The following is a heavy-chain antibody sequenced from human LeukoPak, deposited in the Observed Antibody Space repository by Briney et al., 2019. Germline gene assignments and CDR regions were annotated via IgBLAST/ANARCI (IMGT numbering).Heavy chain of an antibody. J-gene: IGHJ6*04. CDR2: ISSSGSTI. Sequence: GESLRLSCAASGFTFTTYWMSWVRQAPGKGLEGVSYISSSGSTIYYADSVKGRFTISRDNAKNSLYLQMNSLRAEDTAVYYCAELGITMIGGVWGKGTTVTISS. CDR1: GFTFTTYW. V-gene: IGHV3-48*04. CDR3: AELGITMIGGV. D-gene: IGHD3-10*02.